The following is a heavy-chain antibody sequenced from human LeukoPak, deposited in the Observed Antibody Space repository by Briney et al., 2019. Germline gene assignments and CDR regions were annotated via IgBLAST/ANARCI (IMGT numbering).Heavy chain of an antibody. CDR3: ARDRLSYDSSGYYYYFDY. CDR1: GGSISSYY. V-gene: IGHV4-4*07. J-gene: IGHJ4*02. D-gene: IGHD3-22*01. CDR2: IYTSGST. Sequence: SETLSLTCTVSGGSISSYYWGWIRQPAGKGLEWIGRIYTSGSTNYNPSLKSRVTMSVDTSKNQFSLKLSSVTAADTAVYYCARDRLSYDSSGYYYYFDYWGQGTLVTVSS.